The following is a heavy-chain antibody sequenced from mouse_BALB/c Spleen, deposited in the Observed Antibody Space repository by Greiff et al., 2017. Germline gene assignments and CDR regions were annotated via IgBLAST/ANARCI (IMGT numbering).Heavy chain of an antibody. D-gene: IGHD2-4*01. Sequence: QVQLQQPGAELVKPGASVKLSCKASGYTFTSYWMHWVKQRPGQGLEWIGEINPSNGRTNYNEKFKSKATLTVDKSSSTAYMQLSSLTSEDSTVYYYGRRGVYYDYGFAYWGQGTLVTVSA. J-gene: IGHJ3*01. CDR1: GYTFTSYW. V-gene: IGHV1S81*02. CDR3: GRRGVYYDYGFAY. CDR2: INPSNGRT.